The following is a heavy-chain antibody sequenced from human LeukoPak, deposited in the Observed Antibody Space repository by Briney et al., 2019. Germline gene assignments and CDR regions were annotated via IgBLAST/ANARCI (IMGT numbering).Heavy chain of an antibody. CDR1: GYTFTNYD. D-gene: IGHD6-25*01. Sequence: ASVKVSCKASGYTFTNYDINWVRQATGQGLEWMGWMNPNSGDTGYAQKFQGRVTMTRNTSISTAYMDLSSLRSEDTAVYYCARAGFSDAFDTWGQGTMVTVSS. J-gene: IGHJ3*02. V-gene: IGHV1-8*01. CDR3: ARAGFSDAFDT. CDR2: MNPNSGDT.